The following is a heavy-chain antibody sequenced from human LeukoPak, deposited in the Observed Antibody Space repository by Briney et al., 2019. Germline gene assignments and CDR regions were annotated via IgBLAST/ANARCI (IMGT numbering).Heavy chain of an antibody. D-gene: IGHD6-19*01. Sequence: GGSLRLSCAASGFTFRSYAMHWVRQAPGKGLEWVAVISDDGSRQHYADFLEGRFTITRDNSKNTVSLQMSSLTSEDTAVYFCATEQQGDGWSGFDYWGQETLVTVSS. J-gene: IGHJ4*02. CDR3: ATEQQGDGWSGFDY. CDR2: ISDDGSRQ. V-gene: IGHV3-30*15. CDR1: GFTFRSYA.